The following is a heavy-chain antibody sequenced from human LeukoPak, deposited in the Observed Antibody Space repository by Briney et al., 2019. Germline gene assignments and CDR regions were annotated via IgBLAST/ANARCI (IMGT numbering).Heavy chain of an antibody. CDR1: GESLRLYY. Sequence: SETLSLTCAVYGESLRLYYWRWIRQPPGKGLEWIGEINHSGSTNYNPSLKSRVTISVDTSKNQFSLKLSSVTAADTAVYYCDPGLEYYYDSSGSLKAYYFDYWGQGTLVTVSS. CDR2: INHSGST. CDR3: DPGLEYYYDSSGSLKAYYFDY. V-gene: IGHV4-34*01. D-gene: IGHD3-22*01. J-gene: IGHJ4*02.